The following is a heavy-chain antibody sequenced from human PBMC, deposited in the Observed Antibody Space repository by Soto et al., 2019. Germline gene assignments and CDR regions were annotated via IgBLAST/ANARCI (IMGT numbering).Heavy chain of an antibody. Sequence: ASVKVSCKASGYTFTSYGISWVRQAPGQGLEWMGWISAYNGNTNYAQKLQGRVTMTTDTSTSTAYMELRSLRSDDTAVYYCARERDYYDSSENDYWGQGTMVTVYS. CDR2: ISAYNGNT. J-gene: IGHJ4*02. CDR1: GYTFTSYG. CDR3: ARERDYYDSSENDY. V-gene: IGHV1-18*04. D-gene: IGHD3-22*01.